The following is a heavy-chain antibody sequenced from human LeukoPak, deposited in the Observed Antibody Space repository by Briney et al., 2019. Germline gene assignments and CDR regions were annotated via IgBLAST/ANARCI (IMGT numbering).Heavy chain of an antibody. Sequence: PGGSLRLSCAASGFTFSRYWMHWVRQAPGKGLVWVSRVNSDETTIKYADYVKGRFTISRDNAKSTLYLQMNSLRAEDTAVYYCARVEYNWNDVVDYWGGGTLVTVSS. J-gene: IGHJ4*02. CDR3: ARVEYNWNDVVDY. V-gene: IGHV3-74*01. CDR1: GFTFSRYW. CDR2: VNSDETTI. D-gene: IGHD1-20*01.